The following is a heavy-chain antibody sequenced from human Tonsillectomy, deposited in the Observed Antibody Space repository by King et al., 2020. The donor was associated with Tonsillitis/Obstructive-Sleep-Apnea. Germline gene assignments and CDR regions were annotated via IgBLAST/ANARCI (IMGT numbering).Heavy chain of an antibody. V-gene: IGHV3-66*01. Sequence: VQLVESGGGLVQPGGSLRLSCAASGFSVSSKFMTWVRQAPGKGLEWVSVLYSGGGTYYADSGKGKFTISRDESKNTVFLQMNSLRAEDTAVYYCARGFVVVPAAIKSPHYYMDVWGKGTTVTVSS. J-gene: IGHJ6*03. CDR2: LYSGGGT. D-gene: IGHD2-2*01. CDR3: ARGFVVVPAAIKSPHYYMDV. CDR1: GFSVSSKF.